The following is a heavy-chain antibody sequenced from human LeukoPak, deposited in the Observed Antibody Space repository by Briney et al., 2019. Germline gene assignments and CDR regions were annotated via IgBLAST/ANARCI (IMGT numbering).Heavy chain of an antibody. CDR2: INPSGGST. J-gene: IGHJ3*02. V-gene: IGHV1-46*01. CDR3: AREIPHYDFWSGDAFDI. Sequence: ASVKVSCKTSGYTFTSYYIHWVRQAPGQGLEWMGIINPSGGSTSYAQKFQGRVTMTRDTSTSTVYMYLSSLRSEDTAVYYCAREIPHYDFWSGDAFDIWGQGTMVTVSS. CDR1: GYTFTSYY. D-gene: IGHD3-3*01.